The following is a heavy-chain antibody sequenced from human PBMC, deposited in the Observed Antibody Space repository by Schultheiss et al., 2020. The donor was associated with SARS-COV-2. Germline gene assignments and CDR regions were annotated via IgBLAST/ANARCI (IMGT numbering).Heavy chain of an antibody. J-gene: IGHJ5*02. V-gene: IGHV3-53*01. CDR2: TYTDGTA. CDR3: AKGEKVNSNSGWSNWFDP. Sequence: GGSLRLSCTVSGGSISSSSYYWGWIRQAPGKGLEWVSVTYTDGTAYYGDSVRGRFTISRDNSKNTLYLQMSSLRAEDTAVYYCAKGEKVNSNSGWSNWFDPWGQGALVTVSS. CDR1: GGSISSSSYY. D-gene: IGHD6-19*01.